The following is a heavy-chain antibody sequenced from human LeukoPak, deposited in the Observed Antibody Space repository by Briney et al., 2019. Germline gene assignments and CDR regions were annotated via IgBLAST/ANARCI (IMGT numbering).Heavy chain of an antibody. D-gene: IGHD3-10*01. CDR1: GYTCTGYY. J-gene: IGHJ4*02. V-gene: IGHV1-2*02. CDR2: INPNSGGT. Sequence: ASVKVSGKASGYTCTGYYMHWVRQAPGQGLEWMGWINPNSGGTNYAQKFQGRVTMTRDTSISTAYMELSRLRSDDTAVYYCARGVLLWFGESHSPFDYWGQGTLVTVSS. CDR3: ARGVLLWFGESHSPFDY.